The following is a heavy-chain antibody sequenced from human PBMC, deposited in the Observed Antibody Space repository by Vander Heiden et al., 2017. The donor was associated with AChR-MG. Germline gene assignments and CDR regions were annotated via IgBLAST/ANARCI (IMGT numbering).Heavy chain of an antibody. CDR1: GFTYSIYA. Sequence: EVQLLESGGGLVQPGGSLRLTCAASGFTYSIYAMSWVRQAPGKGLVWVASRKGGGGNTYYADSVKGRFTISRDNSTNTLFLQMNSVRAEYSSLYYCVRQRNYFDYWGQGTLVTVSS. D-gene: IGHD6-25*01. V-gene: IGHV3-23*01. CDR2: RKGGGGNT. CDR3: VRQRNYFDY. J-gene: IGHJ4*02.